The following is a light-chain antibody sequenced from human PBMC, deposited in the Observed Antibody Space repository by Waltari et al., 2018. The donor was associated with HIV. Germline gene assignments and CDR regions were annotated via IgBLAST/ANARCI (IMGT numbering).Light chain of an antibody. CDR2: GVS. J-gene: IGKJ5*01. Sequence: QLTQSPSSLSASLGDKVTITDRASQNIKTLLNLYQLRPGKAPRLLIYGVSGLPTGVPSRFTGGGSGADFTLTINNLQPEDFASYFCQQTYSVSITFGPGTRVEI. V-gene: IGKV1-39*01. CDR1: QNIKTL. CDR3: QQTYSVSIT.